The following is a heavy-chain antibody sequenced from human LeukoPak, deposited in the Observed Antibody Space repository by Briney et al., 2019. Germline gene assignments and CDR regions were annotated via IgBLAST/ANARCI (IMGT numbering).Heavy chain of an antibody. D-gene: IGHD3-9*01. J-gene: IGHJ6*04. CDR3: ARGYYDILTGYSTYYYYGMDV. CDR1: GDSVSSNSAA. V-gene: IGHV6-1*01. CDR2: TYYRSKWYN. Sequence: SQTPSLTCAISGDSVSSNSAAWSWIRQSPSRGLEWLGRTYYRSKWYNDYAVSVKSRITINPDTSKNQFSLQLNSVTPEDTAVYYCARGYYDILTGYSTYYYYGMDVWGKGTTVTVSS.